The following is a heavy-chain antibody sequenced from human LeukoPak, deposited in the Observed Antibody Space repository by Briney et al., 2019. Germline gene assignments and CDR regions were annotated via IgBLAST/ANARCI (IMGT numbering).Heavy chain of an antibody. CDR3: ARSNTGFDY. CDR2: IYYSGST. CDR1: GGTISSSSYY. D-gene: IGHD4-17*01. J-gene: IGHJ4*02. Sequence: PSETLSLTCTVSGGTISSSSYYWGWLRQPPGKGLEWIGSIYYSGSTYYNPSLKSRVTISVDTSKTQFSLKLRSVTAADTAVYYCARSNTGFDYWGQGTLVTVSS. V-gene: IGHV4-39*01.